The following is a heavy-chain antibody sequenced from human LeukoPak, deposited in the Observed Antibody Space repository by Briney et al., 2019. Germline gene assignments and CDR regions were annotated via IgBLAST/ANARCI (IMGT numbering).Heavy chain of an antibody. V-gene: IGHV3-23*01. J-gene: IGHJ6*02. CDR3: AKIKPVTDSYYYGMDV. Sequence: GGSLRLSCAASGFTFSNYAMIWVRQAPGKGLEWVSAISGSSGNTYYADSVKGRFTVSRDNSKNALYLQMSSLRAEDTAVYYCAKIKPVTDSYYYGMDVWGQGTTVTVSS. D-gene: IGHD4-17*01. CDR2: ISGSSGNT. CDR1: GFTFSNYA.